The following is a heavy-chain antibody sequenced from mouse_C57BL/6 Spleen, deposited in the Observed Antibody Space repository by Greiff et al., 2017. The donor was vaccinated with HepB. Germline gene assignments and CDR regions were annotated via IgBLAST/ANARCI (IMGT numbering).Heavy chain of an antibody. CDR2: INPNYGTT. CDR1: GYSFTDYN. D-gene: IGHD2-4*01. V-gene: IGHV1-39*01. Sequence: VQLQQSGPELVKPGASVKISCKASGYSFTDYNMNWVKQSNGKSLEWIGVINPNYGTTSYNQKFKGTATLTVDQSSSTAYMQRNSLTSEDSAVYYCASGVYYDYEGGFAYWGQGTLVTVSA. CDR3: ASGVYYDYEGGFAY. J-gene: IGHJ3*01.